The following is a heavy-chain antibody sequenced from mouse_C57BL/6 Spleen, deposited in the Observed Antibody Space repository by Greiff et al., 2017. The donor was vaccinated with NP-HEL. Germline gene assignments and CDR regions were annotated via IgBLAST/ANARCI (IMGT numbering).Heavy chain of an antibody. V-gene: IGHV3-6*01. CDR3: ARGDRGNYVN. CDR2: ISYDGSN. J-gene: IGHJ2*01. D-gene: IGHD2-1*01. CDR1: GYSITSGYY. Sequence: DVKLQESGPGLVKPSQSLSLTCSVTGYSITSGYYWNWIRQFPGNKLEWMGYISYDGSNNYNPSLKNRISITRDTSKNQFFLKLNSVTTEDTATYYCARGDRGNYVNWGQGTTLTVSS.